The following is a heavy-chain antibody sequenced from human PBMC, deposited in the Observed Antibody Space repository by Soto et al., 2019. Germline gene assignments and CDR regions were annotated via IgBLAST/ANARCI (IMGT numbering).Heavy chain of an antibody. CDR2: IIPVFDKA. V-gene: IGHV1-69*01. J-gene: IGHJ3*01. D-gene: IGHD3-16*01. CDR1: GVSFGSSA. CDR3: ARLRRDWGDAFDL. Sequence: QVQLVQSGADVKKPGSSVKVSCKTSGVSFGSSAISWVRQAPAQGLEWMGEIIPVFDKANYAQNFQGRLTITADELTGTVFMELSSLRSEDTAVYFCARLRRDWGDAFDLWGLGTFVTVSS.